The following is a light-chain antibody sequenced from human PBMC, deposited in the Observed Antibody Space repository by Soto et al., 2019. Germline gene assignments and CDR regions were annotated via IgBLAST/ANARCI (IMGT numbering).Light chain of an antibody. J-gene: IGKJ1*01. V-gene: IGKV3-20*01. Sequence: EIVLTQSPGTLSLSPGERATLSCRASQSVSSSYLAWYQHKPGQAPRLLIYGASSRATGIPDRFSGGGSGTDFTLTISRLEPEDFAVYYCQQYGSSPQTFGQGTKVEIK. CDR2: GAS. CDR1: QSVSSSY. CDR3: QQYGSSPQT.